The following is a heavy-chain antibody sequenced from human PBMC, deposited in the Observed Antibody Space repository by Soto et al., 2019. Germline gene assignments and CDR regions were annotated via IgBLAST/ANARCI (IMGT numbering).Heavy chain of an antibody. V-gene: IGHV3-30-3*01. CDR2: ISYDGSNK. Sequence: QVQLVESGGGVVQPGRSLRLSCAASGFTFSSYAVHWVRQAPGKGLEWVAVISYDGSNKYYADSVKGRFTISRDNSKNTLYLQMNSLRAEDTAVYYCARGRYYDSSGYLPAFDIWGQGTMVTVSS. CDR3: ARGRYYDSSGYLPAFDI. D-gene: IGHD3-22*01. CDR1: GFTFSSYA. J-gene: IGHJ3*02.